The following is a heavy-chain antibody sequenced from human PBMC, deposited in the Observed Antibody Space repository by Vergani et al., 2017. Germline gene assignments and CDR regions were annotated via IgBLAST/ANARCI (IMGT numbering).Heavy chain of an antibody. CDR3: ARAGGGSWVFPRGDWFDP. D-gene: IGHD2-15*01. V-gene: IGHV3-21*01. Sequence: EVQLVESGGGLVKPGGSLRLSCAASGFTFSSYSMNWVRQAPGTGLEWVSSISSSSSYIYHADSVKGRFTISRDNAKNSLYRQMNSLRAEDTAVDYCARAGGGSWVFPRGDWFDPWGQGTLVTVAS. CDR2: ISSSSSYI. J-gene: IGHJ5*02. CDR1: GFTFSSYS.